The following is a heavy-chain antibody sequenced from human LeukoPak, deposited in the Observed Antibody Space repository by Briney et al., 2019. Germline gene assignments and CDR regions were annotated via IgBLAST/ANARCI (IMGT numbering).Heavy chain of an antibody. V-gene: IGHV1-69*01. CDR3: ARGRGVDSDIVVVVAAYDY. D-gene: IGHD2-15*01. CDR1: GGTFSSYA. Sequence: ASVKVSCKASGGTFSSYAISWVRQAPGQGLEWMGGIIPIFGTANYAQKLQGRVTITADESTSTAYMELSSLRSEDTAVYYCARGRGVDSDIVVVVAAYDYWGQGTLVTVSS. CDR2: IIPIFGTA. J-gene: IGHJ4*02.